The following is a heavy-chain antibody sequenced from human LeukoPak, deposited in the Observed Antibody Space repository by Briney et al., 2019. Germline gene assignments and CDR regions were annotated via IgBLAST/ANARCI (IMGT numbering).Heavy chain of an antibody. J-gene: IGHJ4*02. CDR3: ADSYYYDSSGYFHFDY. CDR2: ISGSGGST. D-gene: IGHD3-22*01. V-gene: IGHV3-23*01. Sequence: PGGSLRLSCAASGFTFSSYAMSWVRQAPGKGLEWVSAISGSGGSTYYADSVKGRFTISRDNSKNTLYLQMNSLGAEDTAVYYCADSYYYDSSGYFHFDYWGQGTLVTVSS. CDR1: GFTFSSYA.